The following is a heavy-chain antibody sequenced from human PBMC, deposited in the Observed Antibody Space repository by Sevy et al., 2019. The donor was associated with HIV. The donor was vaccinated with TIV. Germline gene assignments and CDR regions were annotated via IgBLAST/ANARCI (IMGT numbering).Heavy chain of an antibody. Sequence: GGSLRLSCAASGFTFSSYSMNWVRQAPGKGLEWVSSISSSSSYIYYADSVKGGFTISRDNAKNSLYLQMNSLRAEDTAVYYCAREGENYYDSSGYFDYWGQGTLVTVSS. CDR3: AREGENYYDSSGYFDY. J-gene: IGHJ4*02. CDR1: GFTFSSYS. CDR2: ISSSSSYI. V-gene: IGHV3-21*01. D-gene: IGHD3-22*01.